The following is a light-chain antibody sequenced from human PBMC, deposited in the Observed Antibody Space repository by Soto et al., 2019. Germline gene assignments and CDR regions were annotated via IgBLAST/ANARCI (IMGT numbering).Light chain of an antibody. V-gene: IGKV3-11*01. Sequence: DIVLTQSPATLSLSLGDRATLSCRASQSVSSYLAWYQQKPGQAPRLLIYDASNRGTGIPARFSGSGSGTEFTLTITSLEPEDFAIYYCQQRSNWPCTFGGGTKVEIK. CDR3: QQRSNWPCT. CDR1: QSVSSY. J-gene: IGKJ4*01. CDR2: DAS.